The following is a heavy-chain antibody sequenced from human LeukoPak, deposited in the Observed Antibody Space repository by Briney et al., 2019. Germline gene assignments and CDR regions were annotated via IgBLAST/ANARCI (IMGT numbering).Heavy chain of an antibody. Sequence: GGSLRLSCAASGFTFSSYGMHWVRQAPGKGLEWVAVIWYDGSNKYYADSVKGRFTISRDNSKNTLYLQMNSLRAEDTAVYYCARGDDYGGNSLFDYWGQGTLVTVSS. J-gene: IGHJ4*02. D-gene: IGHD4-23*01. V-gene: IGHV3-33*01. CDR1: GFTFSSYG. CDR3: ARGDDYGGNSLFDY. CDR2: IWYDGSNK.